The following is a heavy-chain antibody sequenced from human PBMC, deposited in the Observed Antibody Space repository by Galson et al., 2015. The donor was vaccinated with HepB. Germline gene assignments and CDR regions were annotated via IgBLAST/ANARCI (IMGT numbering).Heavy chain of an antibody. J-gene: IGHJ6*03. CDR1: GGSFSGYC. D-gene: IGHD2-15*01. V-gene: IGHV4-34*01. CDR3: AREAGSGGSATDGNYYYYYMDV. Sequence: SETLSLTCAVYGGSFSGYCWSWIRQPPGTGLEWIGEINHSGSTNYNPSLKSRVTISVDTSKNQFSLKLSSVTAADTAVYYCAREAGSGGSATDGNYYYYYMDVWGKGTTVTVSS. CDR2: INHSGST.